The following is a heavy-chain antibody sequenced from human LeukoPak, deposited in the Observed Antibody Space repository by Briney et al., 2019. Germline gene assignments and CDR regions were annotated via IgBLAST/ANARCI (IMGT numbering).Heavy chain of an antibody. D-gene: IGHD4-17*01. Sequence: GGSLRLSCAASGFTFSSYGMHWVRQAPGKGLEWVAVIWYDGSNKYYADSVKGRFTISRDNTKDSIYLQMNSIRADDTAVYYCARDPDYGDPYWGQGTLVTVSS. CDR1: GFTFSSYG. J-gene: IGHJ4*02. CDR2: IWYDGSNK. CDR3: ARDPDYGDPY. V-gene: IGHV3-33*01.